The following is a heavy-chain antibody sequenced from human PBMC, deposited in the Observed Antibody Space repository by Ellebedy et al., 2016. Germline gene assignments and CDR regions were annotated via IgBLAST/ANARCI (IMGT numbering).Heavy chain of an antibody. CDR3: TRYYYYYYMDV. CDR1: GFTYTSYA. CDR2: IKSKTDGGTA. D-gene: IGHD1-14*01. J-gene: IGHJ6*03. V-gene: IGHV3-15*01. Sequence: GGSLRLSXAASGFTYTSYAMSWVRQAPGKGLEWLGRIKSKTDGGTADSAAPVKGRFTISRDDSKNTLYLQMNSLKTEDTAVYYCTRYYYYYYMDVWGKGTTVTVSS.